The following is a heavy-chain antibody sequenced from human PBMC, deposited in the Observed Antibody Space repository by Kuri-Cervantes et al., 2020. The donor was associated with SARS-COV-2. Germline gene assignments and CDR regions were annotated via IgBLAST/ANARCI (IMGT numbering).Heavy chain of an antibody. CDR3: AKVVLNSDSSTLGRFDF. CDR1: GFSFSGYA. Sequence: GGSLRLSCAASGFSFSGYAMSWVRQAPGKGLERVSAISAGGDTVLYADSVRGRFTISRDNSKNSLYLQTNSLRAEDTAIYYCAKVVLNSDSSTLGRFDFWGLGTLDTVSS. J-gene: IGHJ4*02. D-gene: IGHD6-13*01. V-gene: IGHV3-23*01. CDR2: ISAGGDTV.